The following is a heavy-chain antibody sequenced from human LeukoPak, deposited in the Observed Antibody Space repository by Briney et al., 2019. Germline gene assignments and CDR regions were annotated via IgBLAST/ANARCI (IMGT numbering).Heavy chain of an antibody. CDR2: IKQDGSEK. J-gene: IGHJ4*02. CDR3: ANGDGFDY. Sequence: GRSLRLSCTASGFTFGDYAMSWVRQAPGKGLEWVANIKQDGSEKYYADSVTGRFTISRDNAKNLLYLQMNSLRVEDTAVYYCANGDGFDYWGQGTLVTVSS. D-gene: IGHD5-24*01. CDR1: GFTFGDYA. V-gene: IGHV3-7*01.